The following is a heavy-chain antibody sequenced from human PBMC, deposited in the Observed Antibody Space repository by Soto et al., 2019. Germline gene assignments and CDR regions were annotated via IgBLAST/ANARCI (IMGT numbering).Heavy chain of an antibody. D-gene: IGHD5-12*01. Sequence: PGGSLRLSCAASGFSFSTYDMNWVRQAPGKGLERVSYISGGSSRIFYADSVKGRFTISRDNAKNSLYLQMNSLRDEDTGVYYCARVIYGGWSTIKDYYYAMDVWGQGTMVTVSS. V-gene: IGHV3-48*02. CDR3: ARVIYGGWSTIKDYYYAMDV. CDR1: GFSFSTYD. CDR2: ISGGSSRI. J-gene: IGHJ6*02.